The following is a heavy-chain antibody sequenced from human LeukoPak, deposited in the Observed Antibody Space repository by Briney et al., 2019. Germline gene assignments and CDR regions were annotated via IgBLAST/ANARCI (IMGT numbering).Heavy chain of an antibody. CDR2: IDWDDDK. V-gene: IGHV2-70*01. Sequence: SGPTLANPTQTLTLTCTFSGFSLSTSGMCVSWIRHPPGKALEWLALIDWDDDKYYSTSLKTRLTISKDTSKNQVVLTMTNMDPVDTATYYCARTPDYGGHPDDFDIWGQGTMVTVSS. CDR3: ARTPDYGGHPDDFDI. D-gene: IGHD4-23*01. J-gene: IGHJ3*02. CDR1: GFSLSTSGMC.